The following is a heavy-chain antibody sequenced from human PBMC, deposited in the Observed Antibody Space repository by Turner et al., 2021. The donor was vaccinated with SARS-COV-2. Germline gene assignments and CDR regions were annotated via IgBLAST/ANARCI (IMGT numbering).Heavy chain of an antibody. J-gene: IGHJ4*02. Sequence: QLQLQESGPGLVKPSETLSLTCTVSGGSISSSSYYWGWIRQPPGKGLEWIATVYYTGSTEYNPSLKSRVTISVDTSKNQFSLKLTSVTAADTAVYYCARTKGYCSSTSCYLDYWGQGTLVTVSS. V-gene: IGHV4-39*01. D-gene: IGHD2-2*01. CDR2: VYYTGST. CDR3: ARTKGYCSSTSCYLDY. CDR1: GGSISSSSYY.